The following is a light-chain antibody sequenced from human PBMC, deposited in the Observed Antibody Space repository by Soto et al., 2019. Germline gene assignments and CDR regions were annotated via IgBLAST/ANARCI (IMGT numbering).Light chain of an antibody. J-gene: IGKJ3*01. V-gene: IGKV3-20*01. Sequence: EIVLTQSPGTLSLSPGERATLSCRASQSVSSSYLAWYQQKTGQAPRLLIYGASSRATGIPDRFSGSGSGTDFTLTISRLEPEDFAVYYCQQYGSSLLFGPGTKVDIK. CDR3: QQYGSSLL. CDR1: QSVSSSY. CDR2: GAS.